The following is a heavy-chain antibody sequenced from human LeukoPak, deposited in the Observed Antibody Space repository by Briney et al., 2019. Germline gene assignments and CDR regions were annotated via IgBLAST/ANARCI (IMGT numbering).Heavy chain of an antibody. CDR3: ARESLTGHLYYFDY. CDR1: GYTFTGYY. V-gene: IGHV1-2*02. J-gene: IGHJ4*02. D-gene: IGHD7-27*01. Sequence: ASVTVSCTASGYTFTGYYMHWVRQAPGQGLEWMGWINPNSGGTNYAQKFQGRVTMTRDTSISTAYMELSRLRSDDTAVYYCARESLTGHLYYFDYWGQGTLVTVSS. CDR2: INPNSGGT.